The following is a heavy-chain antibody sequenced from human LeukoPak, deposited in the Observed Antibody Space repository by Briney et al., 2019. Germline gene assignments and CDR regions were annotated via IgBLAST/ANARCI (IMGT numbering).Heavy chain of an antibody. D-gene: IGHD4-17*01. V-gene: IGHV3-9*01. CDR2: ISWNSGSI. J-gene: IGHJ6*03. CDR3: AKGAGDHYYYYYMDV. Sequence: GGSLRLFCAASGFTFDDYAMHWVRQAPGKGLEWVSGISWNSGSIGYADSVKGRFTISRDNAKNSLYLQMNSLRAEDTALYYCAKGAGDHYYYYYMDVWGKGTTVTVSS. CDR1: GFTFDDYA.